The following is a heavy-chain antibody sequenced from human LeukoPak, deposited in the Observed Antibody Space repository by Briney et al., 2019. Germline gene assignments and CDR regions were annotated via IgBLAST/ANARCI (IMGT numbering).Heavy chain of an antibody. J-gene: IGHJ3*02. CDR3: AKDRDSYGWDAFDI. D-gene: IGHD5-18*01. V-gene: IGHV3-48*01. CDR1: GFTFSSYG. CDR2: INSGSSTI. Sequence: GGSLRLSCAASGFTFSSYGMHWVRQAPGKGLEWVSYINSGSSTIYYADSVKGRFTISRDNSKNTLYLQMNSLRAEDTAVYYCAKDRDSYGWDAFDIWGQGTMVTVSS.